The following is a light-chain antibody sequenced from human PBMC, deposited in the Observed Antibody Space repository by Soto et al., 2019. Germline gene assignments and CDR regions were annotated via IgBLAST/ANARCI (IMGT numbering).Light chain of an antibody. CDR3: TSYAGSNNVCV. Sequence: QSALTQPPSASGSPGQPVTISCSGTSSDIGGYNYVSWYQQHPGKAPKLMIYDVFKRPSGVPDRFSGSKSGNTASLTVSGLQAEDEADYYCTSYAGSNNVCVFGTGTKLTVL. J-gene: IGLJ1*01. CDR1: SSDIGGYNY. V-gene: IGLV2-8*01. CDR2: DVF.